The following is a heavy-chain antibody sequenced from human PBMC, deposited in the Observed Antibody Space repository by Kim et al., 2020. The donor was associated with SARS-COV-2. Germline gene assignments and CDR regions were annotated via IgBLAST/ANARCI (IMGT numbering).Heavy chain of an antibody. V-gene: IGHV4-59*08. D-gene: IGHD3-16*01. Sequence: TNSNPSLKSRVTISVDTSKNQFSLKLSSVTAADTAVYYCARHAEDYLYDYWGQGTLVTVSS. CDR2: T. CDR3: ARHAEDYLYDY. J-gene: IGHJ4*02.